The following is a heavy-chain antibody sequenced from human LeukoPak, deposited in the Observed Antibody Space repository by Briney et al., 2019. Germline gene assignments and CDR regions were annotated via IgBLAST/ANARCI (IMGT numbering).Heavy chain of an antibody. CDR2: IHYSGST. J-gene: IGHJ6*03. Sequence: SETLSLTCTVSGGSISSYYWSWLRQPPGKGLEYIGYIHYSGSTNYNPSLKSRVTISLDTSGNQFSLKLSSVTAADTAVYYCASKNYYYYYMDVWGKGTTVTVSS. V-gene: IGHV4-59*01. CDR1: GGSISSYY. CDR3: ASKNYYYYYMDV.